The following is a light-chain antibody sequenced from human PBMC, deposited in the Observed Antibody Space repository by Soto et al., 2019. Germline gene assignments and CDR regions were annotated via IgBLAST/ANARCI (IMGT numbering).Light chain of an antibody. Sequence: EIVLTQSPGTLSLFPGERATLSCRASQSISSIYLAWYQQKPGQAPRLLIYGASSRATGIPDRFSGAGSATDFTLTISRLEPEDFAVYYCHQYRSAPAWTFGQGTKVEIK. V-gene: IGKV3-20*01. CDR1: QSISSIY. CDR2: GAS. J-gene: IGKJ1*01. CDR3: HQYRSAPAWT.